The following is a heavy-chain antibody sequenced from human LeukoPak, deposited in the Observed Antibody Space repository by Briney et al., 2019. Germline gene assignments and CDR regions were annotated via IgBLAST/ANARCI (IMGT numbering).Heavy chain of an antibody. V-gene: IGHV3-23*01. CDR1: GFTFSTFA. D-gene: IGHD2-8*02. J-gene: IGHJ4*02. CDR3: ATYRQVLLPFES. CDR2: IFPSGGEI. Sequence: GGSLRLSCAASGFTFSTFAMIWVRQPPGKGLEWVSSIFPSGGEIHYADSVRGRFTISRDNSKSTLSLQMNSLRAEDTAIYYCATYRQVLLPFESWGQGTLVAVSS.